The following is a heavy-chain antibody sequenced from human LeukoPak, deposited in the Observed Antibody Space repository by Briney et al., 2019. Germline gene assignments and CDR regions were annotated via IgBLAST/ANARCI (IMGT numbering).Heavy chain of an antibody. V-gene: IGHV3-11*04. CDR2: ISSSGSTI. CDR3: ARDSSDYDILTGYYNRNWFDP. J-gene: IGHJ5*02. D-gene: IGHD3-9*01. Sequence: GGSLRLSCAASGFTFSDYYMSWIRQAPGKGLEWVSYISSSGSTIYYADSVKGRFTISRDNAKNSLYLQMNSLRAEDTAVYYCARDSSDYDILTGYYNRNWFDPWGQGTLVTVSS. CDR1: GFTFSDYY.